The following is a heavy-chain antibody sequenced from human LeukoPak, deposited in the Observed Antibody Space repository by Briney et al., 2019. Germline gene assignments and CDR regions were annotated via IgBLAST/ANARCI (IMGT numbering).Heavy chain of an antibody. J-gene: IGHJ3*02. Sequence: GGSLRLSCAASGFTFSSYSMNWVRQAPGKGLEWVSSISSSSSYIYYADSVKGRFTISRDKSKNTLYLQMNSLRAEDTAVYYCARAVVSYSTRGAFDIWGQGTMVTVSS. CDR3: ARAVVSYSTRGAFDI. CDR2: ISSSSSYI. CDR1: GFTFSSYS. V-gene: IGHV3-21*01. D-gene: IGHD5-18*01.